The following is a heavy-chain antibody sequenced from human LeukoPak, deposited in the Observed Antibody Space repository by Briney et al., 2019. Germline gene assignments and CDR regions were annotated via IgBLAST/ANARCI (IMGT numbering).Heavy chain of an antibody. CDR3: AKRAGRDYYDSSGYYYFDY. D-gene: IGHD3-22*01. V-gene: IGHV3-23*01. CDR2: ISGSGGST. J-gene: IGHJ4*02. Sequence: GGSLRLSCAASGFTFSSCAMSWVRQAPGKGLEWVSAISGSGGSTYYADSVKGRFTISRDNSKNTLYLQMNSLRAEDTAVYYCAKRAGRDYYDSSGYYYFDYWGQGTLVTVSS. CDR1: GFTFSSCA.